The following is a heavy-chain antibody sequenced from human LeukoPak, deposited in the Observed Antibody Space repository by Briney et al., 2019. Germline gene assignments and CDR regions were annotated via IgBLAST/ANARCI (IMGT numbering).Heavy chain of an antibody. J-gene: IGHJ6*03. D-gene: IGHD1-14*01. V-gene: IGHV4-61*01. CDR2: IYYSGST. CDR3: ARASEDYYYYYMDV. Sequence: SETLSLTCTVSGYSISSGYYWGWIRQPPGKGLQWIGYIYYSGSTTYNPSLKSRVTISVDTPKNQFSLKLSSVTAADTAVYYCARASEDYYYYYMDVWGKGTTVTISS. CDR1: GYSISSGYY.